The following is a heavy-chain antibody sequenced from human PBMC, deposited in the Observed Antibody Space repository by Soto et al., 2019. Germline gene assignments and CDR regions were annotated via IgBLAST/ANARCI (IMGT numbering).Heavy chain of an antibody. J-gene: IGHJ3*02. Sequence: SETLSLTCTVSGGSISSGGYYWSWIRQHPGKGLEWIGYIYYSGSTYYNPSLKSRVTISVDTSKNQFSLKLSSVTAADTAVYYCARDLLSDSSGYDAFDIWGQGTMVTVSS. CDR3: ARDLLSDSSGYDAFDI. V-gene: IGHV4-31*03. CDR2: IYYSGST. CDR1: GGSISSGGYY. D-gene: IGHD3-22*01.